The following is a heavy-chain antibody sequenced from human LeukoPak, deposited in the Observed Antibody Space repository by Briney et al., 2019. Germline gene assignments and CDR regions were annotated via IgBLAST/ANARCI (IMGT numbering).Heavy chain of an antibody. V-gene: IGHV3-30*02. CDR3: AKDSHFDWLLGYFDY. CDR1: GFTFSSYG. Sequence: GSLRLSCAASGFTFSSYGMHWVRQAPGKGLEWVAFIRYDGSNKYYADSVKGRFTISRDNSKNTLYLQMNSLRAEDTAVYYCAKDSHFDWLLGYFDYWGQGTLVTVSS. CDR2: IRYDGSNK. D-gene: IGHD3-9*01. J-gene: IGHJ4*02.